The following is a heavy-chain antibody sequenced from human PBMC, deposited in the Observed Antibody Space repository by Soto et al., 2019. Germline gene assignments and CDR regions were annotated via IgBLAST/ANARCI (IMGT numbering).Heavy chain of an antibody. CDR2: INAGNGNT. V-gene: IGHV1-3*01. J-gene: IGHJ4*02. D-gene: IGHD3-22*01. Sequence: ASVKVSCKASGYTFTSYAMHWVRQAPGQRLEWMGWINAGNGNTKYSQKFQGRVTITRDTSASTAYMELSSLRSEDTAVYYCARGHMIVVVTGLGYWGQGTLVTVSS. CDR1: GYTFTSYA. CDR3: ARGHMIVVVTGLGY.